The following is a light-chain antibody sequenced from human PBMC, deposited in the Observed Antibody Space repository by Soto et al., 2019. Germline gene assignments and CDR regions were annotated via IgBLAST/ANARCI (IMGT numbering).Light chain of an antibody. CDR3: QYYGTSPFT. V-gene: IGKV3-20*01. CDR2: GAS. J-gene: IGKJ3*01. Sequence: EIVLTQSPGTLSLSPGERATLSCRASQSVSSSYLAWYQQKPGQAPRLLIYGASSRATAIPDRFSGSGSGTDFTLTITRLEPEDFAVYYCQYYGTSPFTFGPGTKVDI. CDR1: QSVSSSY.